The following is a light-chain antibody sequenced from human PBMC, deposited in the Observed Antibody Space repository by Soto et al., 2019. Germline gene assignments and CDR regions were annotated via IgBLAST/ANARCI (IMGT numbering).Light chain of an antibody. Sequence: EVVLTQSPATLSLSPGERATLSCRASQSVGNCLAWYQQKPGQAPRLLIFDASARIDGIPARFSGSGSETDLALTISSLEPEDFAVYYCQQCSYWPPITFGQGTRLEIK. CDR1: QSVGNC. CDR2: DAS. J-gene: IGKJ5*01. V-gene: IGKV3-11*01. CDR3: QQCSYWPPIT.